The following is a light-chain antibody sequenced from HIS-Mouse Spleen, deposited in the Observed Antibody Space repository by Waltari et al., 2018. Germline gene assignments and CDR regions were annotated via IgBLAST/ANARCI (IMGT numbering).Light chain of an antibody. CDR1: SSDVGTYNL. V-gene: IGLV2-23*01. Sequence: QSALTQPASVSGSPGPSITLSCTGTSSDVGTYNLVPWYQQHPGKAPKRMIYDGSKRPSGVSNRFSGSKSGNTASLTISGLQAEDEADYYCCSYAGSSTWVFGGGTKLTVL. J-gene: IGLJ3*02. CDR3: CSYAGSSTWV. CDR2: DGS.